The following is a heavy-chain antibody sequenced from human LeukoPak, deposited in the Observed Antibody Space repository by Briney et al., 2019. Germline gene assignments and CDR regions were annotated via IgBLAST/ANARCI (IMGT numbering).Heavy chain of an antibody. CDR1: GFTFSSYS. Sequence: SGGSLRLSCAASGFTFSSYSMNWVRQAPGKGLEWVSVIYSGGNTYYADSVKGRFTISRDNSKNTLYLQMNSLRAEDTAVYYCARGESSPDAFDIWGQGTMVTVAS. CDR2: IYSGGNT. V-gene: IGHV3-66*01. J-gene: IGHJ3*02. CDR3: ARGESSPDAFDI.